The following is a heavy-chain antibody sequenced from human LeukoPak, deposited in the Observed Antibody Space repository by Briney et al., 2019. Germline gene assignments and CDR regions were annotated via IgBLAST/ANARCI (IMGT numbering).Heavy chain of an antibody. CDR3: ATSPSSDYYYYMDV. Sequence: ASVKVSCKVSGYTLTELSMHWVRQAPGKGLEWMGGFDPEDGETIYAQKFQGRVTMTEGTSTDTAYMELSSLRSEDTAVYYCATSPSSDYYYYMDVWGKGTTVTISS. J-gene: IGHJ6*03. CDR2: FDPEDGET. D-gene: IGHD2-15*01. V-gene: IGHV1-24*01. CDR1: GYTLTELS.